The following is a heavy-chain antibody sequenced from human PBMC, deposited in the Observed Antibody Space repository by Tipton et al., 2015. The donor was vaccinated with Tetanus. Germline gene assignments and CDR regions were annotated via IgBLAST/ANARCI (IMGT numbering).Heavy chain of an antibody. V-gene: IGHV3-33*03. J-gene: IGHJ4*02. CDR1: GFTFKHHG. Sequence: SLRLSCEASGFTFKHHGMYWVRQAPGKGLERVALIWYDGSNENYAQSVRGRFTISRDNSKSTVFLQMNSLRAEDTAVYYCASGSTLDYWGQGTVVTVSS. CDR3: ASGSTLDY. CDR2: IWYDGSNE. D-gene: IGHD6-25*01.